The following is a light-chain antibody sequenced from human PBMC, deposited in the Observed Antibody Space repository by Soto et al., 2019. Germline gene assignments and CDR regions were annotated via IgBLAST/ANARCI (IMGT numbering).Light chain of an antibody. CDR3: QQYTGPPTT. Sequence: EIILTQSPDTPSLSPGEGATLHCRASQTVSSNYLAWCQQRPGQAPRLLIYGASTRAAGIPDRFSGSGSGTDFTLTITRLEPEDSAVYFCQQYTGPPTTFGQGTRLEIK. CDR1: QTVSSNY. V-gene: IGKV3-20*01. J-gene: IGKJ5*01. CDR2: GAS.